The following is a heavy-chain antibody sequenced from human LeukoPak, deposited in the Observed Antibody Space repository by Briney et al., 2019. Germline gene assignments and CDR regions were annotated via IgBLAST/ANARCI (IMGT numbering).Heavy chain of an antibody. CDR1: GGTFSSYT. Sequence: ASVKVSCKASGGTFSSYTISWVRQAPGQGLEWMGRIIPILVIANYAQKFQGRVTITAYKYTSTAYMELSSLRSEATAVYYCATKGYCGGDCHFDYWGQGTLVTVSS. CDR2: IIPILVIA. CDR3: ATKGYCGGDCHFDY. J-gene: IGHJ4*02. V-gene: IGHV1-69*02. D-gene: IGHD2-21*02.